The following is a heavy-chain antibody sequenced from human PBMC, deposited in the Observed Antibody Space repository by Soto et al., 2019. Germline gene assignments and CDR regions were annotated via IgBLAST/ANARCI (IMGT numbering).Heavy chain of an antibody. J-gene: IGHJ4*02. CDR2: ISYDRSNK. Sequence: QVQLVESGGGVVQHGGSLRLSCAASGFTFSNYGMHWDRHAQGTGLEWVAVISYDRSNKYYADSVKGRFTISRDNSKNTLYLQMNSLRTDDTSVYYCAKGRTAMTYFDYWRQGTLVTVSA. D-gene: IGHD5-18*01. V-gene: IGHV3-30*18. CDR3: AKGRTAMTYFDY. CDR1: GFTFSNYG.